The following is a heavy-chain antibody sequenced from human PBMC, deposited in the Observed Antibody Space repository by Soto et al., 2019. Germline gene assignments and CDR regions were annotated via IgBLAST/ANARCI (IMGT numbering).Heavy chain of an antibody. D-gene: IGHD6-13*01. CDR2: TYSGGRN. J-gene: IGHJ4*02. CDR3: ARGSSRWDY. CDR1: GGSISSFY. V-gene: IGHV4-4*07. Sequence: SETLSLTCTVSGGSISSFYWSWIRQPAGKGLEWIGRTYSGGRNNYNPSLKSRVTMSVDTSKNQFSLRLSSVTAADTAMYYCARGSSRWDYWGQGTLVTVSS.